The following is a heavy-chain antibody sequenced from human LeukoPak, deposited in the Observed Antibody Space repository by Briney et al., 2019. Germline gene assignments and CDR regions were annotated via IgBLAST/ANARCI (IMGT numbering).Heavy chain of an antibody. CDR1: VYTFNTYG. CDR3: AKVVGATSAFDV. D-gene: IGHD1-26*01. Sequence: GASVKVSCKDSVYTFNTYGITWVRQAPGQGLEWMGWISAFTDSTNYAQKFQDRVTVTKDTSTSTAYTELRSLTSDDTAVYYCAKVVGATSAFDVWGQGTMVTVSS. J-gene: IGHJ3*01. CDR2: ISAFTDST. V-gene: IGHV1-18*01.